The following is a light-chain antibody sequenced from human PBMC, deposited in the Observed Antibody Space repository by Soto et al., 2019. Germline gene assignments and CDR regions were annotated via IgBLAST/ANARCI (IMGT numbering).Light chain of an antibody. CDR3: CSYAGSTSWV. CDR2: EVT. V-gene: IGLV2-23*02. Sequence: QSALTQPASVSGSPGHSITISCTWTSSDVGYYNLVSWYQQHPGKDAKVLIFEVTNRPSGVSSRFSGSKSGNTASLTISGLKAEDEADYYCCSYAGSTSWVFGGGTKLTVL. CDR1: SSDVGYYNL. J-gene: IGLJ3*02.